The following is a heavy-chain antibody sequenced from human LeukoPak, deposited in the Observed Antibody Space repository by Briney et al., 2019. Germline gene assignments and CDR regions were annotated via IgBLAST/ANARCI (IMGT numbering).Heavy chain of an antibody. CDR2: ISKDGVYP. D-gene: IGHD5-24*01. CDR3: AKSSRDGYD. V-gene: IGHV3-23*01. CDR1: GFTFNTYA. Sequence: GGSLRLSCAASGFTFNTYAMSWVRQAPGKGLEWVSDISKDGVYPYYADSVKGRFTISRDNSKNMVYLQMNSLGAEDAALYYCAKSSRDGYDWGQGTLVTVSS. J-gene: IGHJ4*02.